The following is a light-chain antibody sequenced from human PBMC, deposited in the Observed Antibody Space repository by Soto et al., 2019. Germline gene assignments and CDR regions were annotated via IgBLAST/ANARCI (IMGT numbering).Light chain of an antibody. CDR3: QQYGGPPST. J-gene: IGKJ1*01. Sequence: EIVLTQSPGTLSLSPGERATLSCRASQAVTSNYLAWYQRKAGQAPRLLIYGASSRATDIPRRFSGSGSGTDFNLTIPRLEPEDVAAYFCQQYGGPPSTFGLGTKGEIK. V-gene: IGKV3-20*01. CDR2: GAS. CDR1: QAVTSNY.